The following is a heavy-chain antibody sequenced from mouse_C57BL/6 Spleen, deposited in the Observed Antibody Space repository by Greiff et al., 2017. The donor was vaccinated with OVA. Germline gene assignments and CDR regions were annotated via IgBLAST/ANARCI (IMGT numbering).Heavy chain of an antibody. Sequence: VKLQESGAELARPGASVKLSCKASGYTFTSYGISWVKQRTGQGLEWIGEIYPRSGNTYYNEKFKGKATLTADKSSSTAYMELRSLTSEDSAVYFCAGRDDYDVNYFDYWGQGTTLTVSS. CDR2: IYPRSGNT. D-gene: IGHD2-4*01. V-gene: IGHV1-81*01. J-gene: IGHJ2*01. CDR3: AGRDDYDVNYFDY. CDR1: GYTFTSYG.